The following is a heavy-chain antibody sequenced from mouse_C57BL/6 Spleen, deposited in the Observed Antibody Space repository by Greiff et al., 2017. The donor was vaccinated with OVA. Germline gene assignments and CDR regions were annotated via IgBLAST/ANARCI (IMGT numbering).Heavy chain of an antibody. CDR2: ISDGGSYT. CDR1: GFTFSSYA. Sequence: DVQLVESGGGLVKPGGSLKLSCAASGFTFSSYAMSWVRQTPEKRLEWVATISDGGSYTYYPDNVKGRFTISRDNAKNNLYLQMSHLKSEDTAMYYCADYSNPWFAYWGQGTLVTVSA. D-gene: IGHD2-5*01. J-gene: IGHJ3*01. V-gene: IGHV5-4*01. CDR3: ADYSNPWFAY.